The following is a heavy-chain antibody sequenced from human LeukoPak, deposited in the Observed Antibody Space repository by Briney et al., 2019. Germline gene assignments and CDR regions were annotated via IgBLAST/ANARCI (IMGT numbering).Heavy chain of an antibody. D-gene: IGHD6-13*01. V-gene: IGHV3-74*01. Sequence: PGGSLRLSCAASGFTFSSYWMRWVRQAPGKGLVWVSHINGDGTNINYADSVKGRFTISRDNAKNTLYLQMNSLRAEDTALYYCVRDSSLFYWGQGTLVTVSS. CDR2: INGDGTNI. J-gene: IGHJ4*02. CDR3: VRDSSLFY. CDR1: GFTFSSYW.